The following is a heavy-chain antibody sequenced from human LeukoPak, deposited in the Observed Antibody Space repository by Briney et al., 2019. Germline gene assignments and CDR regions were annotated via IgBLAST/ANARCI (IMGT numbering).Heavy chain of an antibody. CDR2: IYHSGST. D-gene: IGHD3-10*01. J-gene: IGHJ4*02. CDR1: GYSLSSGYS. V-gene: IGHV4-38-2*01. CDR3: ALTNYYGSGKYAKFDY. Sequence: SETLSLTCAVSGYSLSSGYSWGWIRPPPGKGLEWIGYIYHSGSTYYNPSLKSRVTISVDTSKNQFSLKLSSVTAADTAVYYCALTNYYGSGKYAKFDYWGQGTLVTVSA.